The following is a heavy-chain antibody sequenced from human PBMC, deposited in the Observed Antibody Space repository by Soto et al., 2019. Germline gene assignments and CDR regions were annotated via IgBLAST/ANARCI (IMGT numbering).Heavy chain of an antibody. V-gene: IGHV3-23*01. CDR1: GFTFNNYA. Sequence: EVQLLESGGGLVQPGGSLRLSCAASGFTFNNYAMTWVRQAPGKGLEWVSDISGGGDTTYYADSVKGRFTVSRDGSKNTLYLQMSSLRAEDTALYYCAKGRGGSGSLTPRVDFWGQGTLVTVSS. J-gene: IGHJ4*02. CDR2: ISGGGDTT. D-gene: IGHD3-10*01. CDR3: AKGRGGSGSLTPRVDF.